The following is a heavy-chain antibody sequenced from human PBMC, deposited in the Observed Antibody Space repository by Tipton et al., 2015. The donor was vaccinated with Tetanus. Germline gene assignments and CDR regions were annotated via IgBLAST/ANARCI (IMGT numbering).Heavy chain of an antibody. J-gene: IGHJ5*02. CDR3: ARGRQRLVPAGFDL. V-gene: IGHV4-30-4*01. CDR1: GGSMNSDEDY. CDR2: ISYSGTT. Sequence: TLSLTCTVSGGSMNSDEDYWSWIRQSPGKGLEWLGYISYSGTTNYNPSLRGRVTISAETSKNQFSLKVTSMTVADTAVYYCARGRQRLVPAGFDLWGQGTLVTVSS. D-gene: IGHD6-13*01.